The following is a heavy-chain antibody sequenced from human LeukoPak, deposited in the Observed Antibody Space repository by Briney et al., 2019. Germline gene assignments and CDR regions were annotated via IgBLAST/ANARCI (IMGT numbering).Heavy chain of an antibody. V-gene: IGHV1-2*02. CDR1: GGTFSSYA. D-gene: IGHD3-22*01. J-gene: IGHJ4*02. CDR2: INPNSGGT. CDR3: ARGEDLYYYDSSGYTY. Sequence: ASVKVSCKASGGTFSSYAISWVRQAPGQGLEWMGWINPNSGGTNYAQKFQGRVTMTRDTSISTAYMELSRLRSDDTAVYYCARGEDLYYYDSSGYTYWGQGTLVTVSS.